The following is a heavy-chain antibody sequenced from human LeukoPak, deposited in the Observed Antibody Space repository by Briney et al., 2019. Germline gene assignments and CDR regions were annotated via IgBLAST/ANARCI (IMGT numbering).Heavy chain of an antibody. D-gene: IGHD1-14*01. CDR3: AKPARTDYADY. V-gene: IGHV3-7*03. Sequence: GGSLRLSCAASGFTFSSYWMSWVRQAPGKGLEWVANIKQDGSEKYYVDSVKGRFTISRDNAKNSLYLQMNSLRAEDTAVYYCAKPARTDYADYWGQGTLVTVSS. CDR1: GFTFSSYW. J-gene: IGHJ4*02. CDR2: IKQDGSEK.